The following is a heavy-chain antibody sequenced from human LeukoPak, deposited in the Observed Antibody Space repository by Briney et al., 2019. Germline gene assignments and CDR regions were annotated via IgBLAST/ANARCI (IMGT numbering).Heavy chain of an antibody. Sequence: SETLSLICSVSGGSISTYYWSWIRQPPGKGLEWIGYIYYSGSTNYNPSLKSRVTISVDTSRNQCSLKLNSVTAADTAIYYCARDRWFDPWGQGTLVTVSS. CDR3: ARDRWFDP. V-gene: IGHV4-59*01. CDR1: GGSISTYY. J-gene: IGHJ5*02. CDR2: IYYSGST.